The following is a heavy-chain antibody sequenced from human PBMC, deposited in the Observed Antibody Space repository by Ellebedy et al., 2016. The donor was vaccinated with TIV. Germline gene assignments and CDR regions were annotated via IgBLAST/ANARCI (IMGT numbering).Heavy chain of an antibody. Sequence: GESLKISCAASGFTFSSYAMSWVRQAPGKGLEWVSAISGSGGSTYYADSVKGRFTISRDNSKNTLYLQMNSLRAEDTAVYYCAKDQYHGMDVWGQGTTVTVSS. CDR3: AKDQYHGMDV. V-gene: IGHV3-23*01. CDR1: GFTFSSYA. CDR2: ISGSGGST. J-gene: IGHJ6*02. D-gene: IGHD4-11*01.